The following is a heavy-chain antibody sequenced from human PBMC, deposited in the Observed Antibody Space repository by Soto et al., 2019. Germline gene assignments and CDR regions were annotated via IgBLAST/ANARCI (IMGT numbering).Heavy chain of an antibody. Sequence: EVQLVESGGGLVKPGGSLRLSCAASGFTFSSYSMNWVRQAPGKGLEWVSSISSSSSYIYYADSVKGRFTISRDNAKNSLYLQMNSLRAEATAVYYCARGTYYYDSSRYSGIWGQGTMVTVSS. CDR1: GFTFSSYS. CDR2: ISSSSSYI. J-gene: IGHJ3*02. V-gene: IGHV3-21*01. CDR3: ARGTYYYDSSRYSGI. D-gene: IGHD3-22*01.